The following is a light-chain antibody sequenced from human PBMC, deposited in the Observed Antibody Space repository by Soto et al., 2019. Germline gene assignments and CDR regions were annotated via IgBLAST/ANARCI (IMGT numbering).Light chain of an antibody. V-gene: IGKV3-20*01. Sequence: EIVLTQSPGTLSLSPGERATLSCRASQSVSSSFLAWYQQKPGQAPRLLIYGASSRATDIPDRFSGSGSETDFTLTISRLEPEDFAVYSCQQYDSSPWTFGQGTKVEIK. J-gene: IGKJ1*01. CDR3: QQYDSSPWT. CDR1: QSVSSSF. CDR2: GAS.